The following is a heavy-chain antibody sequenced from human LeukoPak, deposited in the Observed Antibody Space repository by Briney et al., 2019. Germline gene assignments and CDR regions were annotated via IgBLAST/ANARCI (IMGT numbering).Heavy chain of an antibody. CDR1: GFTFSSYG. V-gene: IGHV3-30*19. CDR3: ARDLRRPCGGDCLGTPDY. D-gene: IGHD2-21*02. CDR2: ISYDGSNK. Sequence: GGSLRLSCAASGFTFSSYGMHWVRQAPGKGLEWVAVISYDGSNKYYADSVKGRFTISRDNSKNTLYLQMNSLRAEDTAVYYCARDLRRPCGGDCLGTPDYWGQGTLVTVSS. J-gene: IGHJ4*02.